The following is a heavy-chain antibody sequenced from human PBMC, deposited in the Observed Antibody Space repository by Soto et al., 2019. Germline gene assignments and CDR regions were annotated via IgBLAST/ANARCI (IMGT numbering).Heavy chain of an antibody. Sequence: QVQLQESGPGLVKPSQTLSLTCTVSGGSISSGGHYWSWIRQHPGKGLEWIGYIYYSGSTYYNPSLKSRVTRSVDTSKNQFSLKLSSVTAADTAVYYCATLHYNSSWYGSDYWGQGTLVTVSS. CDR3: ATLHYNSSWYGSDY. CDR2: IYYSGST. V-gene: IGHV4-31*03. D-gene: IGHD6-13*01. J-gene: IGHJ4*02. CDR1: GGSISSGGHY.